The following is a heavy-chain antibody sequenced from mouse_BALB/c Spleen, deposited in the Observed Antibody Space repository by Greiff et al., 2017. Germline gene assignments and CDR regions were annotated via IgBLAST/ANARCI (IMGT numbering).Heavy chain of an antibody. D-gene: IGHD2-14*01. Sequence: EVHLVESGGGLVKPGGSLKLSCAASGFTFSSYAMSWVRQSPEKRLEWVAEISSGGSYTYYPDTVTGRFTISRDNAKNTLYLEMSSLRSEDTAMYYCARVYRYDGGYAMDYWGQGTSVTVSS. CDR3: ARVYRYDGGYAMDY. V-gene: IGHV5-9-4*01. CDR1: GFTFSSYA. J-gene: IGHJ4*01. CDR2: ISSGGSYT.